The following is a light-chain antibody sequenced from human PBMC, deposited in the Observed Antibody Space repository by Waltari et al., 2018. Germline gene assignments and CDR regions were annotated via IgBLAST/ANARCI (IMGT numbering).Light chain of an antibody. Sequence: DIVMTQSPDSLAVSLGERATINCKSIQSVLSSSNNKNYLAWYQQKPGQPPKLLIYWASTRESGVPDRFSGSGSGTDFTLTISSLQAEDVAVYYCQQYYSTPRTFGQGTKVEIK. CDR2: WAS. V-gene: IGKV4-1*01. CDR3: QQYYSTPRT. J-gene: IGKJ1*01. CDR1: QSVLSSSNNKNY.